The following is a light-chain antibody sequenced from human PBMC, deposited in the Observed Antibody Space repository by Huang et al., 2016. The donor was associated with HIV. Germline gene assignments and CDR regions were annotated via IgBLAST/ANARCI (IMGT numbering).Light chain of an antibody. Sequence: EIVMTQSPATLSVSPGESATLSCRASQSVSSKLAWYHQKPGQAPRLLIDDTSTRATGIPARFSGSGSGTDFTLTINSLQSADFAVYYCQQYNDWWTFGQGTRVEIK. CDR2: DTS. CDR3: QQYNDWWT. CDR1: QSVSSK. J-gene: IGKJ1*01. V-gene: IGKV3-15*01.